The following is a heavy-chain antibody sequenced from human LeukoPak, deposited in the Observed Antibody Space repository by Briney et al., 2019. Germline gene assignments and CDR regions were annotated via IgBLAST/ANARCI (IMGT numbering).Heavy chain of an antibody. Sequence: GGSLRLSCSASGFTFGDYAMNWFRQAPGKGLEWVGFIRSKAYGGTTEYAASVKGRFTISRDDSKSIAYLQMNSLKIEDTGLYYCTRDRPRYDYGDYRDTFDIWGQGTMVTVSS. CDR1: GFTFGDYA. CDR3: TRDRPRYDYGDYRDTFDI. J-gene: IGHJ3*02. V-gene: IGHV3-49*03. CDR2: IRSKAYGGTT. D-gene: IGHD4-17*01.